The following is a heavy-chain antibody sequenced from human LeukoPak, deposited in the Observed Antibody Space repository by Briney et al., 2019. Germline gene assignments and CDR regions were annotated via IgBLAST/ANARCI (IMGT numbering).Heavy chain of an antibody. CDR2: ISSSSTYK. Sequence: GGSLRLSCAASGFTFSSYAMSWVPQAPGKGLEWVSSISSSSTYKNYADSVRGRFTISRDNAKDLLYLQMNSLRAEDTAVYYCTRAFEGYCSSGRCPDFDYWGQGALVTVSS. CDR1: GFTFSSYA. D-gene: IGHD2-15*01. V-gene: IGHV3-21*01. J-gene: IGHJ4*02. CDR3: TRAFEGYCSSGRCPDFDY.